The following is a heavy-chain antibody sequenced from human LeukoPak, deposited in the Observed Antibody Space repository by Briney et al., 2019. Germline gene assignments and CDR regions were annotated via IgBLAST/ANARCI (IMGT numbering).Heavy chain of an antibody. CDR1: GYTFTGYY. V-gene: IGHV1-2*02. CDR2: INPNSGGT. CDR3: AREGGIYCSGGSYYIDY. J-gene: IGHJ4*02. Sequence: GASVKVSCKASGYTFTGYYIHWVRQAPGQGLEWMGWINPNSGGTNYAQKFQGRVTMTRDTSISTAYMELSRLRSDDTAVYYCAREGGIYCSGGSYYIDYWGQGTLVTVSS. D-gene: IGHD2-15*01.